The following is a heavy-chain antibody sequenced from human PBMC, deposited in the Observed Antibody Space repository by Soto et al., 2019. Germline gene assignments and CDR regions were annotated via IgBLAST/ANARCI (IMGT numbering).Heavy chain of an antibody. D-gene: IGHD2-21*02. V-gene: IGHV4-59*12. CDR3: ARLGVWGDDCYSFDY. CDR1: GGSISGDY. CDR2: TRHSETA. J-gene: IGHJ4*02. Sequence: QVQLQESGPGLVKPSETLSLTCTVSGGSISGDYWSWVRQPPGKGLEWIGFTRHSETAYYNPSLKRRLTXSXXXAXYHFSLRLGSVTAADTAVYYCARLGVWGDDCYSFDYWGQGSLVTVSS.